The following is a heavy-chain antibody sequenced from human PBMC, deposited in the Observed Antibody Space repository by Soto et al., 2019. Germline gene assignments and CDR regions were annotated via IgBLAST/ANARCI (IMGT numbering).Heavy chain of an antibody. CDR3: AKESGAYLYYFDY. J-gene: IGHJ4*02. Sequence: QVQLVKSGGGVVQPGRSLRLSCAASGFTFSGYGMHWVRQAPGKGLEWVAVISYDGSNTYYADSVKGRFTISRDNSENTLSLQMNSLRAEDTALYYCAKESGAYLYYFDYWGQGTLVTVSS. D-gene: IGHD3-16*01. V-gene: IGHV3-30*18. CDR2: ISYDGSNT. CDR1: GFTFSGYG.